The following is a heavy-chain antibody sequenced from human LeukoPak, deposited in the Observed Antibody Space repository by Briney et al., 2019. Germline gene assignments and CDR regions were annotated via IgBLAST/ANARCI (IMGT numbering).Heavy chain of an antibody. V-gene: IGHV4-39*07. J-gene: IGHJ5*02. CDR3: ARTSAYSDSGGYYFPNWFDP. Sequence: SETLSLTCTVSGGSISSSSHYWGWIRQPPGKGLEWIGRMYYSGNTYYNPSLKSRVTISVDTSKSQFSLKLSSVTAADTAEYYCARTSAYSDSGGYYFPNWFDPWGQGTLVTVSS. CDR2: MYYSGNT. CDR1: GGSISSSSHY. D-gene: IGHD3-22*01.